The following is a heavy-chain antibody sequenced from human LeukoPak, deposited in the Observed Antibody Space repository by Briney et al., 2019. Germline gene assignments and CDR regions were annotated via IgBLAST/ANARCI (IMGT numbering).Heavy chain of an antibody. CDR1: GFTFSIYA. CDR3: AKGAVTSLPGSFDY. CDR2: ITGSGGTI. D-gene: IGHD4-17*01. Sequence: PGGSLRLSCATSGFTFSIYAMTWVRRAPGKGLEWVSTITGSGGTIYYADSVKGRFTISRDNSKNTLYLQMNSLRAEDMALYYCAKGAVTSLPGSFDYWGQGTLVTVSS. V-gene: IGHV3-23*01. J-gene: IGHJ4*02.